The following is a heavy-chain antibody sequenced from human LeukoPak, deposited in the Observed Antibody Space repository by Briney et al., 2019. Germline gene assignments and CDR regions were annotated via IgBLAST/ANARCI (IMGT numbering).Heavy chain of an antibody. Sequence: ASVKVSCTASEYTFTDYYIHWVRQAPGQGLEWMGWINPKSGATNYAQKFQDRVTMTRDTSISTVYMDLNRLRSDDTAVYYCASGPSDLGSSSQYWGQGTLVTVSS. J-gene: IGHJ4*02. CDR3: ASGPSDLGSSSQY. CDR1: EYTFTDYY. D-gene: IGHD6-6*01. CDR2: INPKSGAT. V-gene: IGHV1-2*02.